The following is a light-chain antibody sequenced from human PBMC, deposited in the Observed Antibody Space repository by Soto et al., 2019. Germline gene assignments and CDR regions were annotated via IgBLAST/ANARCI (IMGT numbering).Light chain of an antibody. Sequence: EVVMRQSPATLSVSPGAGAPLSCWARQGVSGTFVAWYQQKPGQAPTLLIYGASSRAAGIPDRFSGSGSGTDFTLTISRLEPEDFAVYHCQQYGSSPTFGQGTRWIS. CDR3: QQYGSSPT. J-gene: IGKJ1*01. V-gene: IGKV3-20*01. CDR1: QGVSGTF. CDR2: GAS.